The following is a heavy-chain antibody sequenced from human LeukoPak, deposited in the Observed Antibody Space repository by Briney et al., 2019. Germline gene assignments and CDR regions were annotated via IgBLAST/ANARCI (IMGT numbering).Heavy chain of an antibody. CDR2: ISSSSSTI. CDR1: GFTFSSYS. J-gene: IGHJ4*02. V-gene: IGHV3-48*01. D-gene: IGHD6-13*01. Sequence: GGSLRLSCTASGFTFSSYSMNWVRQTPGKGLEWVSYISSSSSTIYYADSVKGRFTISRDNAKNSLYLQMNSLRAEDTAVYYCARVPKLGPYYFDYWGQGTLVTVSS. CDR3: ARVPKLGPYYFDY.